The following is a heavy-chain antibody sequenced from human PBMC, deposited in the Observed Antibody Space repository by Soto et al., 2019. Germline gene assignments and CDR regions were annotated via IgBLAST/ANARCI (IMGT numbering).Heavy chain of an antibody. D-gene: IGHD3-22*01. CDR2: IYYSGST. CDR3: ARDSRSGYIDY. Sequence: SETLSLTCTVSGGSVSSGSYYWSWIRQPPGKGLEWIGYIYYSGSTNYNPSLKSRVTISVDTSKNQFSLKLSSVTAADTAVYYCARDSRSGYIDYWGQGTLVTVSS. V-gene: IGHV4-61*01. CDR1: GGSVSSGSYY. J-gene: IGHJ4*02.